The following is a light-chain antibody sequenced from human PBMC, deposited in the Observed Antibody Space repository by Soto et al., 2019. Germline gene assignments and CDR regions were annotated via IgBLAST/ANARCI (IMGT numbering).Light chain of an antibody. V-gene: IGKV3-11*01. CDR1: QIVGNF. Sequence: EIELTQSPATLSLSPGERATLSCRASQIVGNFLGWYQQKPGKAPRLLIFDASYSAHGISARFRGSGSGTNLSFTISTLGPQDVAVYYCQQRTCWPSVLTVGGGTKVEIK. CDR3: QQRTCWPSVLT. J-gene: IGKJ4*01. CDR2: DAS.